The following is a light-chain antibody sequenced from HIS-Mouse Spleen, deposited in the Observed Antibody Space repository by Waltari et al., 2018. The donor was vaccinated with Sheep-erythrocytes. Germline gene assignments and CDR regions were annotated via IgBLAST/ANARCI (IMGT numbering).Light chain of an antibody. Sequence: EIVLTQSPATLSLSPGERATLSCRASQSVSSYLAWYQQKPGQVPRLLSYDASNRATGIPARFSGSGSGTDFTLTISSLEPEDFAVYYCQQRSNWYTFGQGTKLEIK. CDR3: QQRSNWYT. CDR1: QSVSSY. V-gene: IGKV3-11*01. CDR2: DAS. J-gene: IGKJ2*01.